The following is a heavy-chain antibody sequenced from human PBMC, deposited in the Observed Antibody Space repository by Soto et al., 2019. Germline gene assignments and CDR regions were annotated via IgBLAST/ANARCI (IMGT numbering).Heavy chain of an antibody. CDR3: TRDHDSSGKIHYDYGMDV. CDR1: GYTFTTYG. D-gene: IGHD3-22*01. J-gene: IGHJ6*02. V-gene: IGHV1-18*04. Sequence: QVQLVQSGAEVKKPGASVKVSCKASGYTFTTYGITWVRQAPGQGLEWMGWISAYNGNTNYAQKFQGRVTMTRDTSTSTAFMELRSLRSDDTAVYYCTRDHDSSGKIHYDYGMDVWGQGTTVTVS. CDR2: ISAYNGNT.